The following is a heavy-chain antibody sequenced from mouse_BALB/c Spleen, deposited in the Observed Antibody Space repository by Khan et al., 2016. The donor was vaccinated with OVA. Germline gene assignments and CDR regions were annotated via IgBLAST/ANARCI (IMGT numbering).Heavy chain of an antibody. J-gene: IGHJ3*01. Sequence: EVQLVETGGGLVQPKGSLKLSCAASGFTFNTYAMNWVRQAPGKGLEWVARIRSKSNNYATYYADSVQDRFTISRDDSQSMLYLQLNNLKTEDTAMYYGVRHVARRSAWVADWGKGTLVTGSA. CDR2: IRSKSNNYAT. V-gene: IGHV10-1*02. CDR1: GFTFNTYA. D-gene: IGHD1-1*01. CDR3: VRHVARRSAWVAD.